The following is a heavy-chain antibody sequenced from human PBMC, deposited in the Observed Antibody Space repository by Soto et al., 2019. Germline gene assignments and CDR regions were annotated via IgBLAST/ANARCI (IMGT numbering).Heavy chain of an antibody. CDR2: IYYSGST. Sequence: SETLSLTCTVSGGSISSYYWSWIRQPPGKGLEWIGYIYYSGSTNYNPSLKSRVTISVDTSKNQFSLKLSSVTAADTAVYYCARDRVGNGYKPEYYFDYWGQGTLVTVSS. CDR1: GGSISSYY. V-gene: IGHV4-59*01. CDR3: ARDRVGNGYKPEYYFDY. J-gene: IGHJ4*02. D-gene: IGHD5-12*01.